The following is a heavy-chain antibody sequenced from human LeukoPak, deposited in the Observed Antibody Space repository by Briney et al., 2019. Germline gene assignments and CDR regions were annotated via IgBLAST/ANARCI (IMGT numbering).Heavy chain of an antibody. V-gene: IGHV3-23*01. CDR1: GFTFSSYG. CDR3: VLVPLQLLVVPNDY. Sequence: GGTLKLSCAASGFTFSSYGMSWVRQAPGKGLEWVSAISGSGGSTYYADSVKGRFTISRDNSKNTLYLQMNSLRAEDTAVYYCVLVPLQLLVVPNDYWGQGTLVTVSS. D-gene: IGHD2-15*01. CDR2: ISGSGGST. J-gene: IGHJ4*02.